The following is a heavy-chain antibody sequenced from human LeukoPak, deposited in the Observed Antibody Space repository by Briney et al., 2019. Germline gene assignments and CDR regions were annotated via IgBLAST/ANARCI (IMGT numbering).Heavy chain of an antibody. CDR1: GGSISSTAYY. J-gene: IGHJ3*02. CDR3: GRYLKPSALSVFDI. Sequence: PSETLSLTCTVSGGSISSTAYYWSWIRQPPGKGLEWIGYIYYSGSTNYNPSLKSRVTISVDTSKNQFSLKLSSVTAADTAVYYCGRYLKPSALSVFDIWGQGTMVTVSS. V-gene: IGHV4-61*08. D-gene: IGHD2-2*01. CDR2: IYYSGST.